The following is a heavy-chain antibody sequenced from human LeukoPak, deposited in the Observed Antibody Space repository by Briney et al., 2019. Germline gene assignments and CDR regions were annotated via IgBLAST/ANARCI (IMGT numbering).Heavy chain of an antibody. D-gene: IGHD2-2*01. CDR3: ARIPTSSWYGYYYYYYMDV. CDR2: INPNSGGR. CDR1: GYTFTGYY. Sequence: ASVKVSCKASGYTFTGYYMHWVRQAPGQGLEWMGWINPNSGGRNYAQKFQDRVTMTRDTSISTAYMELSSLRSDDTAVYYCARIPTSSWYGYYYYYYMDVWGKGTTVTISS. J-gene: IGHJ6*03. V-gene: IGHV1-2*02.